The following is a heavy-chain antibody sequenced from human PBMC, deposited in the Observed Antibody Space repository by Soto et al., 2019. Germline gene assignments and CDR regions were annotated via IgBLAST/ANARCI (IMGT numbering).Heavy chain of an antibody. CDR1: GFTFSSYS. CDR3: ARDRGAARPFAFDI. Sequence: GESLKISCAASGFTFSSYSMNWVRQAPGKGLEWVSSISSSSSYIYYADSVKGRFTISRDNAKNSLYLQMNSLRAEDTSVYYCARDRGAARPFAFDIWGQGTMVTVSS. CDR2: ISSSSSYI. J-gene: IGHJ3*02. D-gene: IGHD6-6*01. V-gene: IGHV3-21*01.